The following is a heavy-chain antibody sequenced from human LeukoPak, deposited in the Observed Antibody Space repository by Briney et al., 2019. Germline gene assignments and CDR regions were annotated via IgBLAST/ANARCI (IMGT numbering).Heavy chain of an antibody. Sequence: PGGTLRLSCAASGFTFSSYWMTWVRQAPGKGLEWVANIKHNGDELNYVDSVEDRFTISRDNAKNSLYLHMTGLSAEDTAVYYCARELRTFDSWGQGTLVTVSS. J-gene: IGHJ4*02. D-gene: IGHD3-16*01. V-gene: IGHV3-7*01. CDR2: IKHNGDEL. CDR3: ARELRTFDS. CDR1: GFTFSSYW.